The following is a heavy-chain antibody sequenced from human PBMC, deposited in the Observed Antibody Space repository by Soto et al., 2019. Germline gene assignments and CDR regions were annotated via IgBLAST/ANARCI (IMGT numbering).Heavy chain of an antibody. CDR3: AKDEGATVTYFDY. J-gene: IGHJ4*02. Sequence: GGSMRLSCAAGEFTFSSYAMSWVRQAPGKGLEWVSAISGSGGSTYYADSVKGRFTISRDNSKNTLYLQMNSLRAEDTAVYYCAKDEGATVTYFDYWGQGTLVTVSS. CDR2: ISGSGGST. D-gene: IGHD4-17*01. V-gene: IGHV3-23*01. CDR1: EFTFSSYA.